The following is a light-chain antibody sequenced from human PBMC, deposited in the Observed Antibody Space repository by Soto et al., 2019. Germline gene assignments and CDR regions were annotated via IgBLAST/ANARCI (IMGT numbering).Light chain of an antibody. V-gene: IGLV2-14*01. CDR1: SSDVGGYNY. CDR2: EVS. J-gene: IGLJ1*01. CDR3: SSYTSSYV. Sequence: QSALTEPASVSGPPGHSITISCTGTSSDVGGYNYVSWYQQHPGKAPKLMVYEVSNRPSGVSNRFSGSKSGNTASLTISGLQAEDEADYYCSSYTSSYVFGNGTKVTVL.